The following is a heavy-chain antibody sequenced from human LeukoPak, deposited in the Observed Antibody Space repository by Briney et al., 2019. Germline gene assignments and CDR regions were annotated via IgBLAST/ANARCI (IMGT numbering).Heavy chain of an antibody. CDR1: GYTFTSYD. D-gene: IGHD3-3*01. Sequence: ASVKVSCKASGYTFTSYDINWVRQATGQGLEWMGWMNPNSGNTGYAQKFQGRVTMTRNTPISTAYMELSSLRSEDTAVYYCARFGFSPYYDFWSGSNWFDPWGQGTLVTVSS. CDR2: MNPNSGNT. CDR3: ARFGFSPYYDFWSGSNWFDP. V-gene: IGHV1-8*01. J-gene: IGHJ5*02.